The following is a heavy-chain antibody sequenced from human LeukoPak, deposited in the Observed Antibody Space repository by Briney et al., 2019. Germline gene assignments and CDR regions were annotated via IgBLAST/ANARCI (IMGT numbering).Heavy chain of an antibody. V-gene: IGHV3-11*04. CDR3: AKDPLHSSSGWLYYFDY. D-gene: IGHD6-19*01. Sequence: GGSLRLSCAASGFTFSDYYMSWIRQAPGKGLEWVSYISSSGSTIYYADSVKGRFTISRDNAKNSLYLQMNSLRAEDTAVYYCAKDPLHSSSGWLYYFDYWGQGTLVTVSS. J-gene: IGHJ4*02. CDR1: GFTFSDYY. CDR2: ISSSGSTI.